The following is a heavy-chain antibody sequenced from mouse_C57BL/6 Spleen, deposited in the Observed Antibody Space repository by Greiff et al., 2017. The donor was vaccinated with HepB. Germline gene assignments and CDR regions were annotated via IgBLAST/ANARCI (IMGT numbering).Heavy chain of an antibody. CDR2: INPSTGGT. CDR3: ARPFYYYGSTSQSYYAMDY. CDR1: GYSFTGYY. D-gene: IGHD1-1*01. V-gene: IGHV1-43*01. Sequence: EVQLQQSGPELVKPGASVKISCKASGYSFTGYYMHWVKQSSEKSLEWIGEINPSTGGTSYNQKFKGKATLTVDKSSSTAYMQLKSLTSEDSAVYYCARPFYYYGSTSQSYYAMDYWGQGTSVTVSS. J-gene: IGHJ4*01.